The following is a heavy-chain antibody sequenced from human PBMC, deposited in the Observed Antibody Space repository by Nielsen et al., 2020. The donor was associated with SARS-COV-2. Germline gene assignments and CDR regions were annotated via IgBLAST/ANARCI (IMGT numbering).Heavy chain of an antibody. D-gene: IGHD3-16*01. CDR1: GGTFTGYV. CDR3: ATVRLGELFRFDY. V-gene: IGHV1-69*13. Sequence: SVKVSCKASGGTFTGYVFSWVRQAPGQGLDWMGGIIPFFRSTNYARKFQGRITITADESTSTLYMDLSSLRSEDAAVYFCATVRLGELFRFDYWGQGTQVTVSS. CDR2: IIPFFRST. J-gene: IGHJ4*02.